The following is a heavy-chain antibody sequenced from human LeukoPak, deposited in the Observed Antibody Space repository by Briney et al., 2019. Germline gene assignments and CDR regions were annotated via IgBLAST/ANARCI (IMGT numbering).Heavy chain of an antibody. CDR1: GFTFTSSA. J-gene: IGHJ3*02. V-gene: IGHV1-58*02. CDR2: IVVGSGNT. D-gene: IGHD4-23*01. Sequence: SVKVSCKASGFTFTSSAMQWVRQARGQRLEWIGWIVVGSGNTNYAQKFQERVTITRDMSTSTAYMELSSLRSEDTAVYYCAASGGGSDYGGNSRVAAFDIWGQGTMVTVSS. CDR3: AASGGGSDYGGNSRVAAFDI.